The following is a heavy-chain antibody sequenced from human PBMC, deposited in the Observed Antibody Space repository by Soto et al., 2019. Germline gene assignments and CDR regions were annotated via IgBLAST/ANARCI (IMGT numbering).Heavy chain of an antibody. CDR2: IYYSGST. CDR3: ARELWRGYYGSGSWYYMDV. V-gene: IGHV4-59*01. CDR1: GGSISSYY. D-gene: IGHD3-10*01. Sequence: SETLSLTCTVSGGSISSYYWSWIRQPPGKGLEWIGYIYYSGSTNYNPSLKSRVTISVDTSKNKFSLKLSSVTAADTAVYYCARELWRGYYGSGSWYYMDVWGKGTTVTVSS. J-gene: IGHJ6*03.